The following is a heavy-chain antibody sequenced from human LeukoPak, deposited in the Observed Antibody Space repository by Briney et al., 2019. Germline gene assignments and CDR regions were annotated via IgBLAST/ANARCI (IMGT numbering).Heavy chain of an antibody. D-gene: IGHD3-3*01. V-gene: IGHV3-30-3*01. Sequence: GGSLRLSCAASGFTFENYRMHWVRQAPGKGLEWVSLITHDGSNKYYADSVKGRFTISRDNSKNTLYLQMNSLRAEDTAVYYCAKDREDYDFWSGYTFDYWGQGTLVTVSS. CDR1: GFTFENYR. J-gene: IGHJ4*02. CDR3: AKDREDYDFWSGYTFDY. CDR2: ITHDGSNK.